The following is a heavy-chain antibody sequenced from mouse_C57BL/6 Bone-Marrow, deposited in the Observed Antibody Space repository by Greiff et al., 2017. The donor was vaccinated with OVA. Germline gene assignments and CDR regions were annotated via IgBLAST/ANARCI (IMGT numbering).Heavy chain of an antibody. CDR2: ISDGGSYT. CDR1: GFTFSSYA. J-gene: IGHJ3*01. V-gene: IGHV5-4*01. Sequence: EVMLVESGGGLVKPGGSLKLSCAASGFTFSSYAMSWVRQTPEKRLEWVATISDGGSYTYYPDNVKGRFTLSSDNAKNTLYLQMSHLKSEDTAMYYWARERTYYYGSSSAWFAYWGQGTLVTVSA. D-gene: IGHD1-1*01. CDR3: ARERTYYYGSSSAWFAY.